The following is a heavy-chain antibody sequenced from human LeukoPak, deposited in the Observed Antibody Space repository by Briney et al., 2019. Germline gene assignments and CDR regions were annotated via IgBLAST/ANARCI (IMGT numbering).Heavy chain of an antibody. Sequence: ASVKVSCKASGYTFTGYYMHWVRQAPAQGLEWMGWINPNSGGTNYAQKFQGRVTMTRDTSISTAYMELSRLRSDDTAVYYCARSYSGSYFNWFDPWGQGTLVTVSS. CDR1: GYTFTGYY. CDR2: INPNSGGT. V-gene: IGHV1-2*02. D-gene: IGHD1-26*01. J-gene: IGHJ5*02. CDR3: ARSYSGSYFNWFDP.